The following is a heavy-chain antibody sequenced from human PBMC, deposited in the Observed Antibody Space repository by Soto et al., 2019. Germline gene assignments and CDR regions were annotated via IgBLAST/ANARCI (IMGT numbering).Heavy chain of an antibody. CDR3: ASTKYDSSAYYYWYLGL. D-gene: IGHD3-22*01. J-gene: IGHJ2*01. CDR1: GFTFSKFA. V-gene: IGHV1-58*01. CDR2: IVVGSGKT. Sequence: QLQLVRSGPEVKKPGTSVRVSCKTSGFTFSKFAVQWVRQARGQGPEWIGWIVVGSGKTDYAQKFQGRVTITADTSANTVYLELSSLRSEDTAVYYCASTKYDSSAYYYWYLGLWGRGTLVTVSS.